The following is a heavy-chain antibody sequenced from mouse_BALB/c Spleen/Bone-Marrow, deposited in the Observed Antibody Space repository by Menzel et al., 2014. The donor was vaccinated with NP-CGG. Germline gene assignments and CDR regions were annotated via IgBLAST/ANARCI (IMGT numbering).Heavy chain of an antibody. CDR1: GFTFTDYY. CDR3: ARFPMDY. Sequence: EVKLQESGGGLVQPGGSLRLSCTTSGFTFTDYYMSWVRQPPGKALEWLAFIRDKAYGYTTEYSASVRVRFTISRDNSQSILYLQMNTLRAEDSATYYCARFPMDYWGQGTSVTVSS. J-gene: IGHJ4*01. V-gene: IGHV7-3*02. CDR2: IRDKAYGYTT.